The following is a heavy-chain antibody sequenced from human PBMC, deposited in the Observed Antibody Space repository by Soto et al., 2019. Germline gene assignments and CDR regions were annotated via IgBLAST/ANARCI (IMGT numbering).Heavy chain of an antibody. CDR2: ISYDGSNK. D-gene: IGHD2-2*01. CDR1: GFTFSSYA. V-gene: IGHV3-30-3*01. J-gene: IGHJ6*02. CDR3: ARDRYCSSTSCPMDV. Sequence: AGGSLRLSCAASGFTFSSYAMHWVRQAPGKGLEWVAVISYDGSNKYYADSVKGRFTISRDNSKNTLYLQMNSLRAEDTAVYYCARDRYCSSTSCPMDVWGQGTTVTVSS.